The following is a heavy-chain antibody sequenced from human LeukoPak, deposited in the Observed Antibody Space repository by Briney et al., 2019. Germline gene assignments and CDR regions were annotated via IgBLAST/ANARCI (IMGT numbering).Heavy chain of an antibody. J-gene: IGHJ5*02. Sequence: SETLSLTCAVSGGSFCGHYWSWIRQSPGKGLEWIGEITERGSTNYNPSLKSRVTISRDTSKNHFSLKVSSVTAADTAVYYCARGPITEDGTFHSPNAWGQGTLVTVSS. CDR2: ITERGST. V-gene: IGHV4-34*01. CDR3: ARGPITEDGTFHSPNA. CDR1: GGSFCGHY. D-gene: IGHD6-13*01.